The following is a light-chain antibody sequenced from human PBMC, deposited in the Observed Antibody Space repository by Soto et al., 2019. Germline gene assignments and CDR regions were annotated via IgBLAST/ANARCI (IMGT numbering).Light chain of an antibody. V-gene: IGKV3-20*01. CDR1: QSVSSSY. CDR3: QPYGSSPPLT. J-gene: IGKJ4*01. Sequence: EIVLTQSPGTLSLSPGERATLSCRASQSVSSSYLAWYQQKPGQAPRLLIYGASSRATGIPDRFSGSGSGTDFTLTISSLEPEDFAVYYCQPYGSSPPLTFGGGTKVEIK. CDR2: GAS.